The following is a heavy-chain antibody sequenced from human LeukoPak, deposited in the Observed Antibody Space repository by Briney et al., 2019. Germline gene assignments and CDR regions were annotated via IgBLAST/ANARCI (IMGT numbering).Heavy chain of an antibody. CDR3: ARAPWYDYVWGSYRFDY. CDR1: GGSFSGYY. Sequence: PSETLSLTCAVYGGSFSGYYWSWTRQPPGKGLEWIGEINHSGSTNYNPSLKSRVTISVDTSKNQFSLKLSSVTAADTAVYYCARAPWYDYVWGSYRFDYWGQGTLVTVSS. V-gene: IGHV4-34*01. CDR2: INHSGST. D-gene: IGHD3-16*02. J-gene: IGHJ4*02.